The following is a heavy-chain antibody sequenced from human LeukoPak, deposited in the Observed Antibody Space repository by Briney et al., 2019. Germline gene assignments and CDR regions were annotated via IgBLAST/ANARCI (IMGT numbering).Heavy chain of an antibody. Sequence: SETLSLTCTVSGGSISSGDYCWSWLRQPPGKGLEGIWYIYYRGSTYDNPSLTSRVTISVETSKHQSSLKLSSVTAADTAVYHCARGFSYYDFWSGYYHDYYMDVWGKGTPVTVSS. J-gene: IGHJ6*03. D-gene: IGHD3-3*01. CDR2: IYYRGST. CDR1: GGSISSGDYC. V-gene: IGHV4-30-4*08. CDR3: ARGFSYYDFWSGYYHDYYMDV.